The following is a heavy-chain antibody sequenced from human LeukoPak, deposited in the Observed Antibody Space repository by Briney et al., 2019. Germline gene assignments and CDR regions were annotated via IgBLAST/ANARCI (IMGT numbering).Heavy chain of an antibody. CDR3: ARGGGYYSDSSGGEFDY. Sequence: SETLSLTCTVSGGSISSYYWSWIRQPPGKALECIGYIYYSRSTNYNPSLESRVIISIDTSKNQFSLKLSSVTAADTAAYYCARGGGYYSDSSGGEFDYWGQGTLVTVSS. V-gene: IGHV4-59*01. CDR1: GGSISSYY. D-gene: IGHD3-22*01. CDR2: IYYSRST. J-gene: IGHJ4*02.